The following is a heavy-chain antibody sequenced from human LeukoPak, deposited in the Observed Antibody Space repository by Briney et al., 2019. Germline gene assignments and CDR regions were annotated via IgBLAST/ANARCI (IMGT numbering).Heavy chain of an antibody. CDR2: INAGNGNT. J-gene: IGHJ5*02. V-gene: IGHV1-3*01. Sequence: ASVKVSCKASGYTFSTYTMHWVRQAPGQRLEWMGWINAGNGNTKYSEKFQGRVTITRDTSASTAYMELSSLRSEDTAVYYCARAVWFDPWGQGTVVTVSS. CDR3: ARAVWFDP. CDR1: GYTFSTYT.